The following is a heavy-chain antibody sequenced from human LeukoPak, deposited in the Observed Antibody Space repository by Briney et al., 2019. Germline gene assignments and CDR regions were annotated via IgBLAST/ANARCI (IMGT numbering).Heavy chain of an antibody. CDR2: IYYSGST. J-gene: IGHJ4*02. Sequence: SETLSLTCTVSGGSISSYYWSWIRQPPGKGLEWIGYIYYSGSTNYNPSLKSRVTISVDTSKNQFSLKLSSVTAADTAAYYCARIGGSYRFDYWGQGTLVTVSS. CDR3: ARIGGSYRFDY. CDR1: GGSISSYY. V-gene: IGHV4-59*01. D-gene: IGHD1-26*01.